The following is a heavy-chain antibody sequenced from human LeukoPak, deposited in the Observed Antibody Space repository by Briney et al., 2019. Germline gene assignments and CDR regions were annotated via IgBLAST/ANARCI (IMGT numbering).Heavy chain of an antibody. Sequence: GGSLRLSCVASGFIFSNYWMSWVRQVPGKGLEWVANMKQDGREKYLVDSVKGRFTISRDNAKNSVYLQMNSLTDEDTAVYYCAKGPDRWEDDAFDIWGQGTMVTVSS. V-gene: IGHV3-7*01. J-gene: IGHJ3*02. D-gene: IGHD1-26*01. CDR2: MKQDGREK. CDR1: GFIFSNYW. CDR3: AKGPDRWEDDAFDI.